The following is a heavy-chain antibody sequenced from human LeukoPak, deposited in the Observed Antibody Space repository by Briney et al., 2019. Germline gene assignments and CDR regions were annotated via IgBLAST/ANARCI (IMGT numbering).Heavy chain of an antibody. CDR1: GFTFSSYG. CDR3: AKDRRGYSYGPNPYYFDY. D-gene: IGHD5-18*01. Sequence: GGSLRLSCAASGFTFSSYGMHWVRQAPGKGLEWVAVISYDGSNKYYADSVEGRFTISRDNSKNTLYLQMNSLRAEDTAVYYCAKDRRGYSYGPNPYYFDYWGQGTLVTVSS. J-gene: IGHJ4*02. V-gene: IGHV3-30*18. CDR2: ISYDGSNK.